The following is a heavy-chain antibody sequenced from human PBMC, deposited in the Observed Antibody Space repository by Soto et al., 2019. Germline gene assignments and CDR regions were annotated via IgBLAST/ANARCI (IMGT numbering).Heavy chain of an antibody. V-gene: IGHV4-59*01. J-gene: IGHJ4*02. CDR1: GGSISSYY. CDR2: IYYSGST. Sequence: PSETLSLTCTVSGGSISSYYWSWIRQPPGKGLEWIGYIYYSGSTNYNPSLKSRVTISVDTSKNQFSLKLSSVTAADTAVYYCVGTLPYSSSSFVDYWGQATLVTVSS. D-gene: IGHD6-6*01. CDR3: VGTLPYSSSSFVDY.